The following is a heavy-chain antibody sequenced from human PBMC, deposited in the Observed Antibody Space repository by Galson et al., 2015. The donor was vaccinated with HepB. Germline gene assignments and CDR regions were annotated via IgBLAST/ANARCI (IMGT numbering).Heavy chain of an antibody. J-gene: IGHJ5*02. CDR3: TLYSSSGFDP. V-gene: IGHV3-49*04. D-gene: IGHD6-13*01. CDR1: GFTFGDYA. CDR2: IRSKAYGGTT. Sequence: SLRLSCAASGFTFGDYAMSWVRQAPGKGLEWVGFIRSKAYGGTTEYAASVKGRFTISRDDSKSIAYLQMNSLKTEDTAVYYCTLYSSSGFDPWGQGTLVTVSS.